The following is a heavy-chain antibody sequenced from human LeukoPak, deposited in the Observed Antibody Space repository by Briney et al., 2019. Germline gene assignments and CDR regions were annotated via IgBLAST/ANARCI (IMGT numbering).Heavy chain of an antibody. J-gene: IGHJ4*02. Sequence: TSETLSLTCAVYGGSFSGYYWSWIRQPPGKGLEWIGEINHSGSTNYHPSLKRRVNISVDTSKNQFSLKLNSVTAADTAVYYCARGIPALCSGGSCYSGGYFDYWGKGTLVTVSS. V-gene: IGHV4-34*01. D-gene: IGHD2-15*01. CDR1: GGSFSGYY. CDR3: ARGIPALCSGGSCYSGGYFDY. CDR2: INHSGST.